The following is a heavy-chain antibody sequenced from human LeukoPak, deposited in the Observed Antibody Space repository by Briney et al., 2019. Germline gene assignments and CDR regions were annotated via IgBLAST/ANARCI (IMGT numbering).Heavy chain of an antibody. D-gene: IGHD1-26*01. CDR2: INHSGST. V-gene: IGHV4-34*01. CDR1: GGSFSGYY. CDR3: ASHTSRGRSRECKLPCQGRDKDHRVDY. J-gene: IGHJ4*02. Sequence: PESLSLTCAVYGGSFSGYYLSWLRQPPGKGLEWIGEINHSGSTYYNPSPKRRVTISVDTTKNQFSLKLSSVTAADTALYYCASHTSRGRSRECKLPCQGRDKDHRVDYWGQGTLVTVSS.